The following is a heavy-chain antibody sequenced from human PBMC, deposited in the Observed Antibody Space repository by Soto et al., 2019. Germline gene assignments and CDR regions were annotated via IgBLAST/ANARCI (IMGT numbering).Heavy chain of an antibody. J-gene: IGHJ4*02. CDR2: ISGSGTTI. V-gene: IGHV3-11*01. Sequence: GGSLRLSCAGSGFTFSDYYMSWIRQAPGKGLEWVSYISGSGTTIYYADSVGGRFTISRDNTKNSLYLQMNSLRAEDTAVYYCARDNYCGADCYSGIFDYWGQGNPVTVSS. D-gene: IGHD2-21*02. CDR3: ARDNYCGADCYSGIFDY. CDR1: GFTFSDYY.